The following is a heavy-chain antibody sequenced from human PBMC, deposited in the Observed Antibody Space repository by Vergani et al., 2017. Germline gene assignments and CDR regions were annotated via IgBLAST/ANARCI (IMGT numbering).Heavy chain of an antibody. D-gene: IGHD6-6*01. CDR1: GGSISSYY. CDR2: IYYSGST. CDR3: ARGLETGIAARYYYMDV. Sequence: QVQLQESGPGLVKPSETLSLTCTVSGGSISSYYWSWIRQPPGKGLEWIGYIYYSGSTNYNPSLKSRVTISVDTSKNQFSLKLSSVTAADTAVYYCARGLETGIAARYYYMDVWGKATTVTVSS. J-gene: IGHJ6*03. V-gene: IGHV4-59*01.